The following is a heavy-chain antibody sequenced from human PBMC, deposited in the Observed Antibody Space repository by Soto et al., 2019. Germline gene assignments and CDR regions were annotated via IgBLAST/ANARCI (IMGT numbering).Heavy chain of an antibody. CDR1: GGSISSGDYY. D-gene: IGHD3-10*01. CDR3: ARVRTMVRGVISWFDP. Sequence: QVQLQESGPGLVKPSQTLSLTCTVSGGSISSGDYYWSWIRQPPGKGLAWIGYIYYSGSTYYNPSLKSRVTISVDTSKKQYSLKLRSVTAADKAVYYCARVRTMVRGVISWFDPWGQGTLVTVSS. CDR2: IYYSGST. V-gene: IGHV4-30-4*01. J-gene: IGHJ5*02.